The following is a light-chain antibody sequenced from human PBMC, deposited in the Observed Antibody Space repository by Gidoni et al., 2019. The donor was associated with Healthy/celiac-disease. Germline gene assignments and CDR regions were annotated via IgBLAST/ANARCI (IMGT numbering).Light chain of an antibody. J-gene: IGKJ1*01. Sequence: DIQMTQSPSTLSASVRDRVTITCRASQSISNWLAWYQQKPGKAPKLLIYKASSLESGVPSRFSGSGSGTEFTLTISSLQPDDFATYYCQQYNSYPGTFGQGTKVEIK. CDR2: KAS. CDR1: QSISNW. V-gene: IGKV1-5*03. CDR3: QQYNSYPGT.